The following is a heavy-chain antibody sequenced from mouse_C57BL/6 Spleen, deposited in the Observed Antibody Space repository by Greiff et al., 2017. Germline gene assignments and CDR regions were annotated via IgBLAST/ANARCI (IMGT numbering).Heavy chain of an antibody. CDR2: IYPSDSET. J-gene: IGHJ1*03. Sequence: QVQLQQPGAELVRPGSSVKLSCKASGYTFTSYWMDWVKQRPGQGLEWIGNIYPSDSETHYNQKFKDKATLTVDKSSSTAYMQLSSLTSEDSAVYYCARGDYDYDWYFDVWGTGTTVTVSS. CDR1: GYTFTSYW. V-gene: IGHV1-61*01. CDR3: ARGDYDYDWYFDV. D-gene: IGHD2-4*01.